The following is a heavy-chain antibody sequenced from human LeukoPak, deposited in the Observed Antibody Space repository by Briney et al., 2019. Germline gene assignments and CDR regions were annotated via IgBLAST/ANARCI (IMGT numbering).Heavy chain of an antibody. CDR3: ASVVRGGTFYYYMDV. D-gene: IGHD3-10*01. CDR1: GDSVGNVSYY. V-gene: IGHV4-39*01. Sequence: SQTLSLTCTVSGDSVGNVSYYWAWIRQPPGKGLEWIANVYYSGSTYYNPSLKSRVAISVDTSKDQFSLTLSSVTAADTGVYFCASVVRGGTFYYYMDVWGRGTSVTVSS. CDR2: VYYSGST. J-gene: IGHJ6*03.